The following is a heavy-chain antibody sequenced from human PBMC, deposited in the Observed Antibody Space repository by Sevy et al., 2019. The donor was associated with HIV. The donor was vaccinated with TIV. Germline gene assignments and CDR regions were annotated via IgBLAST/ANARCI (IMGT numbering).Heavy chain of an antibody. CDR2: IKQDMSEK. CDR1: GFTFSSYW. CDR3: ARAQQVTMLVVIGGLYFDF. J-gene: IGHJ4*02. V-gene: IGHV3-7*01. D-gene: IGHD3-22*01. Sequence: VSLRLSCAASGFTFSSYWMTWVRQAPGKGLEWVANIKQDMSEKYYADSVKGRFTISRDNARNSLYLQMESLRAEDAAVYYCARAQQVTMLVVIGGLYFDFWGQGTLVTVSS.